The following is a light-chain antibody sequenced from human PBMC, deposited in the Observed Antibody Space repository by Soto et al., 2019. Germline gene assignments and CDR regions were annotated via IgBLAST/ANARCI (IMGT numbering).Light chain of an antibody. CDR3: QQYGTYPWT. J-gene: IGKJ1*01. CDR1: QSVSSSY. Sequence: EIVLTQSPGTLSLSPGDRVTLSCRASQSVSSSYLAWYQQKPGQAPRLLIYGASSRATGIPDRFSGSGSGTDFTLIISRLEPADFAVYYCQQYGTYPWTFGQGTKVEIK. CDR2: GAS. V-gene: IGKV3-20*01.